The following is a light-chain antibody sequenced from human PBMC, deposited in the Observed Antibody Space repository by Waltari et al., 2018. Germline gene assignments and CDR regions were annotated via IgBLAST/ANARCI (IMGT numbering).Light chain of an antibody. CDR1: NSNIGRNT. V-gene: IGLV1-44*01. Sequence: QSVLTQPPSASGTPRQRVTISCSGSNSNIGRNTVNCYQQLPGTAPTLLVYNNFQRPSGVPDRFSGSKSGTSASLAILGVRPEDEADYYCATWDDTLNGPVFGGGTKLTVL. CDR2: NNF. CDR3: ATWDDTLNGPV. J-gene: IGLJ2*01.